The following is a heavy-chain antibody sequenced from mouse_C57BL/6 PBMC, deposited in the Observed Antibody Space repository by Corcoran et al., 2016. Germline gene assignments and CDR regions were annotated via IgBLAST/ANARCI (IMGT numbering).Heavy chain of an antibody. CDR2: IYPGDGDT. CDR3: ARRRDYDYDVDY. J-gene: IGHJ2*01. CDR1: GYTFTDYY. D-gene: IGHD2-4*01. V-gene: IGHV1-80*01. Sequence: QVQLKQSGAELVRPGASVKLSCKASGYTFTDYYINWVKQRPGKGLEWIGQIYPGDGDTNYNGKFKGKATLTADKSSSTAYMQLSSLTSEDSAVYFCARRRDYDYDVDYWGQGTTLTVSS.